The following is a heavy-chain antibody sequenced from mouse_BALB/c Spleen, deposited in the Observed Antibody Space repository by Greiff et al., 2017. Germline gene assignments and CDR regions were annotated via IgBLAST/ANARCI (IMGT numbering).Heavy chain of an antibody. D-gene: IGHD2-3*01. V-gene: IGHV1-54*01. Sequence: QVQLQQSGAELVRPGTSVKVSCKASGYAFTNYLIEWVKQRPGQGLEWIGVINPGSGGTNYNEKFKGKATLTADKSSSTAYMQLSSLTSDDSAVYFCAREGIYDGLGGLFDYWGQGTTLTVSS. CDR2: INPGSGGT. CDR3: AREGIYDGLGGLFDY. CDR1: GYAFTNYL. J-gene: IGHJ2*01.